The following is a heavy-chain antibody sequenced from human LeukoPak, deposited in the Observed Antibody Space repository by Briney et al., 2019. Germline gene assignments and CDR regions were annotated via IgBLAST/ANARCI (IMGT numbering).Heavy chain of an antibody. CDR1: GFIFSNYG. D-gene: IGHD1-26*01. CDR2: ISFDGSNK. CDR3: AKDPTQWELAGYFDY. V-gene: IGHV3-30*18. Sequence: PGGSLRLSCAASGFIFSNYGMHWVRQAPGKGLEWVAFISFDGSNKYYADSVKGRFTISRDNSKNTLYLQMNSLRAEDTAVFYCAKDPTQWELAGYFDYWGQGTLVTVSS. J-gene: IGHJ4*02.